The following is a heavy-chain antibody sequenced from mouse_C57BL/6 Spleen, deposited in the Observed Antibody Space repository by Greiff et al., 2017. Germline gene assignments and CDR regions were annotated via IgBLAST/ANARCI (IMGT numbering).Heavy chain of an antibody. J-gene: IGHJ3*01. CDR3: ARTYRGFAY. V-gene: IGHV5-4*03. CDR1: GFTFSSYA. CDR2: ISDGGSYT. Sequence: EVKVVESGGGLVKPGGSLKLSCAASGFTFSSYAMSWVRQTPEKRLEWVATISDGGSYTYYPDNVKGRFTISRDNAKNNLYLQMSHLKSADTAMYYCARTYRGFAYWGQGTLVTVSA. D-gene: IGHD5-1*01.